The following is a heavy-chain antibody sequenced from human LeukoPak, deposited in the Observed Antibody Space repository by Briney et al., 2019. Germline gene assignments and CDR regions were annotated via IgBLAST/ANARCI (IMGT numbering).Heavy chain of an antibody. D-gene: IGHD2-15*01. CDR3: ARNPIEYCSGGSCYPNWFDP. CDR1: AGTFSSYA. V-gene: IGHV1-69*04. J-gene: IGHJ5*02. Sequence: SVKVSCKASAGTFSSYAIRWVRQAPGQGLEWMGRIIPILGIANYAQKFQGRVTITADKSTSTAYMELSSLRSEDTAVYYCARNPIEYCSGGSCYPNWFDPWGQGTLVTVSS. CDR2: IIPILGIA.